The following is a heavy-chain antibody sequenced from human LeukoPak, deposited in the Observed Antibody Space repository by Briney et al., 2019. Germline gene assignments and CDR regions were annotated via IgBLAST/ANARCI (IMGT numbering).Heavy chain of an antibody. D-gene: IGHD2-21*02. J-gene: IGHJ5*02. CDR1: GFTFSDYY. Sequence: GGSLRLSCAASGFTFSDYYMSWIRQAPGKGLEWVSYISSSGSTIYYADSVKGRFTISRDNAKNSLYLQMNSLRAEDTAVYYCARGGVSGAYCGGDCYSHWFDPWGQGTLVTVSS. CDR3: ARGGVSGAYCGGDCYSHWFDP. V-gene: IGHV3-11*04. CDR2: ISSSGSTI.